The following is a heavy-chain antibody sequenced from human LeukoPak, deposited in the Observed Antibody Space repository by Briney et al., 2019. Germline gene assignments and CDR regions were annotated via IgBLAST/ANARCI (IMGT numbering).Heavy chain of an antibody. Sequence: GGSLRLSCAASGFTFSSYWMTWVRQAPGKGLEWVANINQDGSAKYYVDSVKGRFTISRDDAKNSLYLQMNSLRAEDTAVYYCAKAPPAGWLGRDKTFDIWGQGTMVTVSS. CDR3: AKAPPAGWLGRDKTFDI. V-gene: IGHV3-7*03. CDR2: INQDGSAK. J-gene: IGHJ3*02. D-gene: IGHD6-19*01. CDR1: GFTFSSYW.